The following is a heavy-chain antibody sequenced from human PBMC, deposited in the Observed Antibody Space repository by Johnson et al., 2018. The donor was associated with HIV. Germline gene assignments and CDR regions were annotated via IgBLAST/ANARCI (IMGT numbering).Heavy chain of an antibody. V-gene: IGHV3-30*04. CDR1: GFTFSSFA. Sequence: QVQLVESGGGLVKPGGSLRLSCAASGFTFSSFAIHWVRQAPGKGLEWVAVISYDGKNKDYADPVKGRFTLSRDNSKNTLYLQLSSLRTEDTAVYYCARDRGGPVRDDAFDIWGQGTVVTVSS. J-gene: IGHJ3*02. D-gene: IGHD3-10*01. CDR3: ARDRGGPVRDDAFDI. CDR2: ISYDGKNK.